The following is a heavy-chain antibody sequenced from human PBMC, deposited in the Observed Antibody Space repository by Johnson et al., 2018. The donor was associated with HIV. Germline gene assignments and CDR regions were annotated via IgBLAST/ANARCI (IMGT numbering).Heavy chain of an antibody. CDR3: EKDVAFRDDAFDI. CDR1: GFTFSSYG. J-gene: IGHJ3*02. CDR2: IRYGGSNK. V-gene: IGHV3-30*02. D-gene: IGHD2-21*01. Sequence: QVQLVESGGGVVQPGGSLRLSCAASGFTFSSYGMHWVRQAPGKGLEWVAFIRYGGSNKYYADSVKGRFTISRANSKNTLYLQMNSLRAEDTAVYYCEKDVAFRDDAFDIWGQGTLVPVSS.